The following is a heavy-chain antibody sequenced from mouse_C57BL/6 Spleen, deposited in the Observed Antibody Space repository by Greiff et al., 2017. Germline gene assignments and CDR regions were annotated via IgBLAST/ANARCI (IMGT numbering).Heavy chain of an antibody. CDR3: ATYYYYNEFAY. J-gene: IGHJ3*01. V-gene: IGHV1-82*01. Sequence: QVQLQQSGPELVKPGASVKLSCKASGYAFSSSWMHWVKQRPGKGLEWIGQICPGDGDTNYNGKFKGKSTLTADKSTSTAYMQLSSLTSEDSAVYYCATYYYYNEFAYWGQGTLVTVSA. CDR1: GYAFSSSW. CDR2: ICPGDGDT. D-gene: IGHD2-4*01.